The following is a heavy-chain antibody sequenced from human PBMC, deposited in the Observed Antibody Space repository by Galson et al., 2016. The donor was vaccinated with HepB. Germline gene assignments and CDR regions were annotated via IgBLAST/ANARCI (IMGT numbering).Heavy chain of an antibody. V-gene: IGHV4-34*01. CDR1: GGSFSVYY. CDR2: INNSGST. Sequence: SETLSLTCAVYGGSFSVYYWSWIRQPPGKGLEWIGEINNSGSTNYNPSLKSPVTISADTAKNQFFLRLSSVTAADPAVYYCARGLYGGAAEWGQGTLVTVSS. D-gene: IGHD4/OR15-4a*01. CDR3: ARGLYGGAAE. J-gene: IGHJ4*02.